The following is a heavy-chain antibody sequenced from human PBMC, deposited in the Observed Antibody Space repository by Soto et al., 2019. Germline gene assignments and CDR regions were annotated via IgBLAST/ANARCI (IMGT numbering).Heavy chain of an antibody. V-gene: IGHV3-33*01. Sequence: GGSLRLSCAASGFTFSSYGMHWVRQAPGKGLEWVAVIWYDGSKKYYADSVKGRFTISRDNPKNTLYLQMNSLRAEDTAVYYCARDGDGSGSYCAKEDIEDCDYYGMDVWGQGTTVTVSS. CDR1: GFTFSSYG. J-gene: IGHJ6*02. CDR2: IWYDGSKK. CDR3: ARDGDGSGSYCAKEDIEDCDYYGMDV. D-gene: IGHD3-10*01.